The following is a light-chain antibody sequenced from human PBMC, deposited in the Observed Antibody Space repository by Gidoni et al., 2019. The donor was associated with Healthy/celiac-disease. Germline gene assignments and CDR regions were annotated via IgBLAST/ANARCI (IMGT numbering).Light chain of an antibody. J-gene: IGKJ3*01. V-gene: IGKV2-28*01. CDR3: MQALQTPPT. Sequence: DIVMTQSPLPLPVTPGEPASISCRSSQSLLHSNGYNYLDWYLQKPGQSPQLLIYLGSNRASGVPDRFSGSGSGTDFTLKISRVEAEDVGVYYCMQALQTPPTFXPGTKVDIK. CDR2: LGS. CDR1: QSLLHSNGYNY.